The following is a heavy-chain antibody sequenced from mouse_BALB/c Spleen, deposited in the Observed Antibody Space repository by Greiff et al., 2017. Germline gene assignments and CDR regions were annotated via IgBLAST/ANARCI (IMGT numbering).Heavy chain of an antibody. Sequence: VQLQQPGAELVRPGASVKLSCKASGYTFTSYWINWVKQRPGQGLEWIGNIYPSDSYTNYNQKFKDKATLTVDKSSSTAYMQLSSPTSEDSAVYYCTRWGYLYAMDYWGQGTSVTVSS. V-gene: IGHV1-69*02. CDR2: IYPSDSYT. CDR3: TRWGYLYAMDY. CDR1: GYTFTSYW. J-gene: IGHJ4*01. D-gene: IGHD3-1*01.